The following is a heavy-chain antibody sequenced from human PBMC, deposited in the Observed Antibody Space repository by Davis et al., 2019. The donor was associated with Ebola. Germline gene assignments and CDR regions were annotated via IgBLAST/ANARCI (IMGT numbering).Heavy chain of an antibody. CDR3: ARDPEYSYGLVLRYYYGMDV. CDR2: LGTSADT. Sequence: GESLKISCAASGFVFSSYVMSWVRRAPGKGLEWVSTLGTSADTYYADSVKGRFTISRDNAKNSLYLQMNSLRAEDTAVYYCARDPEYSYGLVLRYYYGMDVWGKGTTVTVSS. CDR1: GFVFSSYV. V-gene: IGHV3-23*01. D-gene: IGHD5-18*01. J-gene: IGHJ6*04.